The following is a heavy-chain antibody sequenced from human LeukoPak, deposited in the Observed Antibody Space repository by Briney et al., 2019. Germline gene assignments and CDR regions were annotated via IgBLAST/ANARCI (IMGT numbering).Heavy chain of an antibody. J-gene: IGHJ3*02. CDR3: ARDLEGYGDSPDI. V-gene: IGHV1-18*01. CDR1: GYTFTYYG. CDR2: ISTYNGNA. Sequence: ASVKVSCKTSGYTFTYYGITWVRQAPGQGLEWMGWISTYNGNANYAQNLQGRVTMTTDTFTTTVYMELRSLRSDDTAVYYCARDLEGYGDSPDIWGQGTMVTVSS. D-gene: IGHD4-17*01.